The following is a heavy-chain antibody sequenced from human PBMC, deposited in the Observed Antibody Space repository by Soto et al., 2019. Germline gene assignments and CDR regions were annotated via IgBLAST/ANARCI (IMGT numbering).Heavy chain of an antibody. V-gene: IGHV4-39*01. J-gene: IGHJ6*02. Sequence: GWIRQPPGKGLEWIGSLYYSGSTYYNPSLKSRVTISVDTSKNQFSLKLSSVTAADTAVYYCARQLGMDVWGQGTTVTVSS. CDR3: ARQLGMDV. CDR2: LYYSGST.